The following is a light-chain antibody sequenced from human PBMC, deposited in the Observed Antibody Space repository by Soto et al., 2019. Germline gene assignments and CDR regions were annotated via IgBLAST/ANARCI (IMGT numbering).Light chain of an antibody. CDR2: DAS. J-gene: IGKJ5*01. Sequence: EIVFTQSPATLSFSRVERATLSLRASQSVTSYLAWYQQKPDQAPRLLIYDASNRATGIPARFSGSGSGTDFTLTISSLEPEDFAIYYCQQSTKSITFGQGTRLEIK. CDR1: QSVTSY. CDR3: QQSTKSIT. V-gene: IGKV3-11*01.